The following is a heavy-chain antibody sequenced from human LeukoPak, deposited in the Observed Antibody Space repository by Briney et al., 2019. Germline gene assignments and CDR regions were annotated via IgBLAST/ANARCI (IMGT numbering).Heavy chain of an antibody. CDR1: GGSFSGYY. CDR2: INHSGST. D-gene: IGHD3-10*01. J-gene: IGHJ5*02. Sequence: PSETLSLTCAVYGGSFSGYYWSWIRQPPGKGLEWIGEINHSGSTNYNPSLKSRVTISVDTSKNQFSLKLSSVTAADTAVYYCARGSIRHYYGSGGPLNWFDPWGQGTLVTVSS. V-gene: IGHV4-34*01. CDR3: ARGSIRHYYGSGGPLNWFDP.